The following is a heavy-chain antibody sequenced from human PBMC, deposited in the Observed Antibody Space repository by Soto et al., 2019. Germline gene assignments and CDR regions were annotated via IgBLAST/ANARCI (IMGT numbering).Heavy chain of an antibody. D-gene: IGHD6-13*01. V-gene: IGHV4-59*11. Sequence: SETLSLTCNVTGDSIKTHYWSWIRQAPGKGLEWIGYIYYSGSTLYNPSLKRRVTISADTAKNQFSLRLTSLTAADTAIYYCARHHPRSVAAGEIPFDFWGKGTLVTVSS. CDR3: ARHHPRSVAAGEIPFDF. CDR2: IYYSGST. J-gene: IGHJ4*02. CDR1: GDSIKTHY.